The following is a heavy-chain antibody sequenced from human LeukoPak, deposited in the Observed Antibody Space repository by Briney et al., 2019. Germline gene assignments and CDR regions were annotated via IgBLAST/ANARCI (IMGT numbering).Heavy chain of an antibody. D-gene: IGHD4-11*01. J-gene: IGHJ4*02. CDR3: ARVLSKTLLDY. V-gene: IGHV3-48*03. CDR1: GFTFSSYA. CDR2: ISSSGSTI. Sequence: GGSLRLSCAASGFTFSSYAMSWVRQAPGKGLEWVSYISSSGSTIYYADSVKGRFTISRDNAKNSLYLQMNSLRAEDTAVYYCARVLSKTLLDYWGQGTLVTVSS.